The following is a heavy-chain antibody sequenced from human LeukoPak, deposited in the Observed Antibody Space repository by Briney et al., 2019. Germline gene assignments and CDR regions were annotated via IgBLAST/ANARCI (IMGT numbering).Heavy chain of an antibody. CDR3: AREFPPLRDGYIDV. CDR1: GGAVTSSY. CDR2: IYHTGNT. J-gene: IGHJ6*03. V-gene: IGHV4-59*02. Sequence: SETLSLTCTVSGGAVTSSYWSWIRQSPGGELWWIGYIYHTGNTNYNPTLESRGTISVDTSKNQFSLKLTSVAAADTAVYFCAREFPPLRDGYIDVWGKGTTVTVSS. D-gene: IGHD5-24*01.